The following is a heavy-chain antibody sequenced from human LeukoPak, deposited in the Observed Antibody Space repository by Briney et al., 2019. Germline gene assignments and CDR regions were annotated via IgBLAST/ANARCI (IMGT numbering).Heavy chain of an antibody. CDR3: ARGSSSGSYYGKVDSVDY. V-gene: IGHV3-21*01. Sequence: GGSLRLSCAASGFTFSSYSMNWVRQAPGKGLGWVSSISSSSSYIYYADSVKGRFTISRDNAKNSLYLQMNSLRAEDTAVYYCARGSSSGSYYGKVDSVDYWGQGTLVTVSS. D-gene: IGHD1-26*01. CDR2: ISSSSSYI. J-gene: IGHJ4*02. CDR1: GFTFSSYS.